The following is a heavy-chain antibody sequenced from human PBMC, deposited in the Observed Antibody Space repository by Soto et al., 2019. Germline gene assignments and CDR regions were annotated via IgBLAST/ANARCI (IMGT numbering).Heavy chain of an antibody. CDR1: SGSIFTTNW. V-gene: IGHV4-4*02. CDR2: IYHSGSP. CDR3: ARKPDVATAKVGGGYVFDV. J-gene: IGHJ3*01. Sequence: QVQLQESGPGLVKPSGTLSLTCAASSGSIFTTNWWSWVRQSPGRGLQWIGDIYHSGSPKYHPSLKSRVSISIDKSKARFFLNLTSVTAADTAVYYCARKPDVATAKVGGGYVFDVWGQGTMVTVSS. D-gene: IGHD3-16*01.